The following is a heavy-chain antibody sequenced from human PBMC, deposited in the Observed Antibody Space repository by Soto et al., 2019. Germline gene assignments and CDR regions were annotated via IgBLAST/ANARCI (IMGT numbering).Heavy chain of an antibody. V-gene: IGHV1-69*06. CDR1: GGTFSSYR. D-gene: IGHD3-10*01. Sequence: ASVKVSCKVSGGTFSSYRFSWVRQAPGQGLEWMVGITPVFGTPDHAQKFQGGVTVTADRSTNTAYMELSRLTSEDTAVYYCARDLPSLEVRSYGMDVWGQGTTVTVSS. CDR3: ARDLPSLEVRSYGMDV. CDR2: ITPVFGTP. J-gene: IGHJ6*02.